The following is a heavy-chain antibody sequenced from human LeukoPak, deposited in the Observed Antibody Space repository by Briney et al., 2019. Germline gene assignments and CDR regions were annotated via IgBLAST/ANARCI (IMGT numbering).Heavy chain of an antibody. CDR3: AKVGRDFWSGYYLD. CDR2: IRADAVTT. D-gene: IGHD3-3*01. J-gene: IGHJ4*02. V-gene: IGHV3-23*01. CDR1: GFIFSHHG. Sequence: PGGSLRLSCATSGFIFSHHGMNWVRQAPGKGLEWVSGIRADAVTTYYADSVKGRFIISRDNSKNTVYLQMNSLRAEDTAVYYCAKVGRDFWSGYYLDWGQGTLVTVSS.